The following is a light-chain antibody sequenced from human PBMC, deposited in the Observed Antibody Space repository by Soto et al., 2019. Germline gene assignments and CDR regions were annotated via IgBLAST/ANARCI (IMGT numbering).Light chain of an antibody. V-gene: IGLV2-14*03. CDR3: SSYTSTKTWV. CDR1: SSDVGGYDY. J-gene: IGLJ2*01. CDR2: DVT. Sequence: QYALTQPASVFGFPGQSIIISCTGTSSDVGGYDYVSWYQQHPGKIPKLMIYDVTKRPSGVSYRFSGSKSGNTASLTVSGLQTEDEADYYCSSYTSTKTWVFGGGTQLTVL.